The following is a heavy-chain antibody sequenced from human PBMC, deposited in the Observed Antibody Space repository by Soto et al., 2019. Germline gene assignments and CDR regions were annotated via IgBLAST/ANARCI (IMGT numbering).Heavy chain of an antibody. D-gene: IGHD6-25*01. Sequence: EVQLLESGGGLVQPGGSLRLSCAASGFTFSSYAMSWVRQAPGKGLEWVSAISGSGGSTYYADSVKGRFTISRDNSKNTLDLQMNSLRAGDTGVYFCAEDRLDLPGSWFDPWGQGTLVTVSS. J-gene: IGHJ5*02. CDR3: AEDRLDLPGSWFDP. V-gene: IGHV3-23*01. CDR2: ISGSGGST. CDR1: GFTFSSYA.